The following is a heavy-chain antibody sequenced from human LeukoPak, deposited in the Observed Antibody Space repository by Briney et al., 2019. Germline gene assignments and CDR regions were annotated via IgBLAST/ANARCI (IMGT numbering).Heavy chain of an antibody. Sequence: ASVKVSCKASGFTFTAYYMHWVRQAPGQGLEWMGWINPNSGGTNYAQKFQGRVTMTRDTSISTAYMELSRLRSDDTAVYYCARETDYGDYNYWGQGTLVTVSS. CDR3: ARETDYGDYNY. V-gene: IGHV1-2*02. D-gene: IGHD4-17*01. CDR1: GFTFTAYY. J-gene: IGHJ4*02. CDR2: INPNSGGT.